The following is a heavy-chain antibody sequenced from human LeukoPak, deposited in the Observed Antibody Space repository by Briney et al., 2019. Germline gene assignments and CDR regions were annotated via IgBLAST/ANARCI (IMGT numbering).Heavy chain of an antibody. D-gene: IGHD1-26*01. CDR2: INPSGGST. J-gene: IGHJ3*02. V-gene: IGHV1-46*01. Sequence: ASVKVSCKASGYTFTSYYMHWVRQAPGQGLEWMGIINPSGGSTSYAQKFQGRVTMTRDTSTSTVYMELSSLRSEDTAVYYCATAQYSGSSTDAFDIWGQGTMVTVSS. CDR3: ATAQYSGSSTDAFDI. CDR1: GYTFTSYY.